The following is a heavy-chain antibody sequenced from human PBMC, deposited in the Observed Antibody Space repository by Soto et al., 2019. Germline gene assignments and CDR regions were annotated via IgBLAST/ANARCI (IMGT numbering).Heavy chain of an antibody. CDR3: ARGESAKPLAFDI. CDR1: GFTVSSKY. Sequence: PGGSLRLSCAASGFTVSSKYMSWVRQAPGKGLEWVSLIQSGGHTYYADSVKGRFTISRETAENTLHLQMDSLRAGDTAVYYCARGESAKPLAFDIWGQGTMVTVSS. V-gene: IGHV3-66*01. CDR2: IQSGGHT. J-gene: IGHJ3*02.